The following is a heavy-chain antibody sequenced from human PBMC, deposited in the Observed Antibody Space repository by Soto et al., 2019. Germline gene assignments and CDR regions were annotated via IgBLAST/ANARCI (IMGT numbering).Heavy chain of an antibody. V-gene: IGHV3-11*01. J-gene: IGHJ6*02. Sequence: QVQLVESGGGLVKPGGSLRLSCAASEFTFSDYYMSWIRQATGKGLEWVSYISSSGSTIYYADSLKGRFTISRDNAKNSLYLKMNSLRAEDTAVYYCARSSGFWSGYLPYYYGRDVWGQGTTVTVSS. CDR1: EFTFSDYY. CDR3: ARSSGFWSGYLPYYYGRDV. D-gene: IGHD3-3*01. CDR2: ISSSGSTI.